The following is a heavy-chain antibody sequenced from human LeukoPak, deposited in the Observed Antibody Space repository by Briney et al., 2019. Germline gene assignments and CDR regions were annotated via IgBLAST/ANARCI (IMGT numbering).Heavy chain of an antibody. Sequence: GGSLRLSCAASGFTFSSYNMIWVRQAPGKGLEWLSYISGSSSAIYYADSVQGRFTISRDNAKNSLSLQMSSLRVEDTAVYYCVRDRTLGVRDGFILAWGQGTLVTVSS. CDR2: ISGSSSAI. V-gene: IGHV3-48*01. CDR3: VRDRTLGVRDGFILA. CDR1: GFTFSSYN. D-gene: IGHD5-24*01. J-gene: IGHJ5*02.